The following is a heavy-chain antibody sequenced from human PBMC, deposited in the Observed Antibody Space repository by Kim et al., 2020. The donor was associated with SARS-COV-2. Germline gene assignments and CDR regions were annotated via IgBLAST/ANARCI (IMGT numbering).Heavy chain of an antibody. CDR2: IRASAETT. CDR1: GFTLTNNA. D-gene: IGHD6-19*01. Sequence: GGSLRLSCAASGFTLTNNAMSWVRQAPGRGLEWVSTIRASAETTYYAGSVNGRFTISRDSAKHTLYLQLNTLRADDTAAYYCAKDRGGSGWAFFDYWGQG. J-gene: IGHJ4*02. V-gene: IGHV3-23*01. CDR3: AKDRGGSGWAFFDY.